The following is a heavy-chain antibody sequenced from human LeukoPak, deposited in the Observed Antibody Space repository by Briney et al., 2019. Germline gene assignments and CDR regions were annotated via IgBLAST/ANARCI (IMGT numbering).Heavy chain of an antibody. J-gene: IGHJ6*02. CDR2: ISYDGSAK. Sequence: GRSLRLSCVGAGFSFSSYGMHWVRQAPGKGLEWVAVISYDGSAKFYAGSVKGRFTISRDNSRNTLYLQMNSLRAEDTALYYCARGSIAVDVWGQGTTVTVSS. CDR3: ARGSIAVDV. D-gene: IGHD6-6*01. CDR1: GFSFSSYG. V-gene: IGHV3-30*03.